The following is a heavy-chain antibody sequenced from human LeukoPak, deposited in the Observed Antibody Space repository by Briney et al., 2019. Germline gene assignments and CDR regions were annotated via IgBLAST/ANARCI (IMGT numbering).Heavy chain of an antibody. Sequence: QPGGSLRLLCAASGFLFSIYGMHWVRQAPGKGREWVAFIRYDGSNKYYAGSVKGRFTISRDNSKNTLYLQMNSLRAEDTAVYYCAKGRNGFLEWLLESDPLFDYWGQGTLVTVSS. J-gene: IGHJ4*02. CDR1: GFLFSIYG. D-gene: IGHD3-3*01. CDR3: AKGRNGFLEWLLESDPLFDY. CDR2: IRYDGSNK. V-gene: IGHV3-30*02.